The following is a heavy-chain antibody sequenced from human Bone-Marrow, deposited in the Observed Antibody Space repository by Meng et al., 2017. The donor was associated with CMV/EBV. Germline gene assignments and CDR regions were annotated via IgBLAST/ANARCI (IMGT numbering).Heavy chain of an antibody. D-gene: IGHD2-2*01. CDR1: GFTFSDYY. J-gene: IGHJ6*02. Sequence: GESLKISCAASGFTFSDYYMSWIRQAPGKGLEWVSYIRSSGSTIYYADSVKGRFTISRDNAKNSLYLQMNSLRAEDTALYYCARGPWGYCSSTSCLYPYYYGMDVWGQGTTVTVSS. CDR2: IRSSGSTI. CDR3: ARGPWGYCSSTSCLYPYYYGMDV. V-gene: IGHV3-11*01.